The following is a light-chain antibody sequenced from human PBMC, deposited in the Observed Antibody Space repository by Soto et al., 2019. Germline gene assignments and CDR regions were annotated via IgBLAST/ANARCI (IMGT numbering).Light chain of an antibody. V-gene: IGLV2-11*01. CDR2: DVS. J-gene: IGLJ2*01. CDR3: CAYVGGVSFVL. CDR1: RRDIGGS. Sequence: QSALTQLRSVSGSPGKSVTISCTATRRDIGGSVSWSRQDAGNAPTLIIYDVSQRAPGVPDRFSGSKSGNTASLTIFGLQAEDEADYHCCAYVGGVSFVLFGGGTKLTVL.